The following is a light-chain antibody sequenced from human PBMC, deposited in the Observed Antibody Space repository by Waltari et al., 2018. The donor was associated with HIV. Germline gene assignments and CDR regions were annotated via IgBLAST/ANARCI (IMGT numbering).Light chain of an antibody. V-gene: IGKV3-11*01. CDR3: QQRSNWPPIT. CDR2: ETS. J-gene: IGKJ5*01. Sequence: EIVLTQSPATLSLSPGERATLSCRASQSVRNYLAWYQHKPGQSPRLLIYETSKRATGTAARFSGSGSGTDSSLTISSLEPEDVGVYYCQQRSNWPPITFGQGTRVEIK. CDR1: QSVRNY.